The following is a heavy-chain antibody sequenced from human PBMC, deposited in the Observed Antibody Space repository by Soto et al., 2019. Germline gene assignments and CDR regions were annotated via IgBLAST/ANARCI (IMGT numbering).Heavy chain of an antibody. CDR2: VNPSNGLT. V-gene: IGHV1-3*01. CDR3: ARRLHAFDV. Sequence: ASVKVSCKSSGYTFTNYALHWVRQAPGHGLEWMGWVNPSNGLTRYSENFQGRLSLTRDTSANTSYMELSSLRRDDTAVYYCARRLHAFDVWGQGTTVTVSS. CDR1: GYTFTNYA. J-gene: IGHJ3*01.